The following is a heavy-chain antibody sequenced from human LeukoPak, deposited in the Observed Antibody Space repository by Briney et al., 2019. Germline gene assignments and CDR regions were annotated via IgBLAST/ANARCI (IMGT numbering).Heavy chain of an antibody. CDR3: ARAIYRVYWFDP. Sequence: GASVKVSCKASGYTFSDYYIHWVRQAPGQGLEWMGWINPNSGGTNYAQKFQGRVTMTRDTSISTAYMELSRLRSDDTAVYYCARAIYRVYWFDPWGQGTLVTVSS. CDR1: GYTFSDYY. J-gene: IGHJ5*02. V-gene: IGHV1-2*02. CDR2: INPNSGGT. D-gene: IGHD6-13*01.